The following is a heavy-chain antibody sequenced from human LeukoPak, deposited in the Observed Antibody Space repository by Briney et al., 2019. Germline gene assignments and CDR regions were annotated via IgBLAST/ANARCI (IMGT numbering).Heavy chain of an antibody. J-gene: IGHJ3*02. Sequence: GGSLRLSCEASGFTVSSNYMSWVRQAPGKGLEWVSVIYSGGSTYYSDSVKGRFTISRDNSKNTLYLQMNSLRAEDTAVYYCARDSAVVTPYAFDIWGQGTMVTVSS. CDR1: GFTVSSNY. D-gene: IGHD4-23*01. CDR3: ARDSAVVTPYAFDI. CDR2: IYSGGST. V-gene: IGHV3-53*01.